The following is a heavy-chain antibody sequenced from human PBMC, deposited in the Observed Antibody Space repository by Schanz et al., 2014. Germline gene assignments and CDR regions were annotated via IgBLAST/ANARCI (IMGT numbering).Heavy chain of an antibody. CDR3: ARFNSGSHSPPYYYYGMDV. V-gene: IGHV1-46*01. CDR2: INPIDGST. Sequence: QVQLVQSGAEVKKPGASMKVSCKASGRTFIVYHVLHWVRQAPGQGFEWIGLINPIDGSTTYPLRFHGRITMTRDTSTTTFYMDLSSLGSEDTAVYYCARFNSGSHSPPYYYYGMDVWGQGTTVTVSS. CDR1: GRTFIVYH. D-gene: IGHD1-26*01. J-gene: IGHJ6*02.